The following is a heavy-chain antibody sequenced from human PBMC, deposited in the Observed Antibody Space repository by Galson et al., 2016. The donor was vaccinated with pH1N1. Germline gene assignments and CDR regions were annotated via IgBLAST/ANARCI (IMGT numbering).Heavy chain of an antibody. V-gene: IGHV4-39*07. D-gene: IGHD2-15*01. CDR2: IYSSGST. CDR3: AGEDCSSGPCPLDS. J-gene: IGHJ4*02. CDR1: GGSISSNDYY. Sequence: ETLSLTCTVSGGSISSNDYYWTWIRQPPGKGLEWIGTIYSSGSTYDNPSLKSRGTISVDTSKNQFSLKLSSVTAADTAVYYCAGEDCSSGPCPLDSWGQGTLVIVSS.